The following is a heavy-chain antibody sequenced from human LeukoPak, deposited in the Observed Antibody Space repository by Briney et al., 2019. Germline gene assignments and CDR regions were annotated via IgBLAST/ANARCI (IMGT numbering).Heavy chain of an antibody. CDR3: ARAVSGRFDY. D-gene: IGHD6-19*01. V-gene: IGHV4-59*08. CDR1: GGSMSPYH. CDR2: IYYSGST. J-gene: IGHJ4*02. Sequence: SETLSLTCTVSGGSMSPYHWGWIRQPPGKGLEWTGYIYYSGSTNYNPSLNSRVTISVDTSKNQFSLRLSSVTAADTAIYYCARAVSGRFDYWGQGTLVTVAS.